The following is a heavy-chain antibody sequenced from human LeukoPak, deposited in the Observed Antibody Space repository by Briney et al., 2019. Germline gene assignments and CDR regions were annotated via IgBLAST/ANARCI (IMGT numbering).Heavy chain of an antibody. CDR3: ARDDGYCSSTSCYGIDY. CDR1: GFTFSSYS. Sequence: GGSLRLSCAASGFTFSSYSMNWVRQAPGKGLEWVSYISSTSSTKYYADSVKGRFTISRDNAKNSLYLQMNSLRAEDTAVYYCARDDGYCSSTSCYGIDYWGQGTLVTVSS. V-gene: IGHV3-48*01. CDR2: ISSTSSTK. J-gene: IGHJ4*02. D-gene: IGHD2-2*01.